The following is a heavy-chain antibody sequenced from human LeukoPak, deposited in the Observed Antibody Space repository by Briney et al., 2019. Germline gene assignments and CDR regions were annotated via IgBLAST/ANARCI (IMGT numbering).Heavy chain of an antibody. CDR1: GYTFTSYA. CDR3: ARDPRYSSGWYDY. V-gene: IGHV1-3*01. CDR2: INAGNGNT. J-gene: IGHJ4*02. Sequence: GASVKVSCKASGYTFTSYAMHWVRQAPGQRLGWMGWINAGNGNTKYSQKFQGRVTITRDTSASTAYMELSSLRSEDTAVYYYARDPRYSSGWYDYWGQGTLVTVSS. D-gene: IGHD6-19*01.